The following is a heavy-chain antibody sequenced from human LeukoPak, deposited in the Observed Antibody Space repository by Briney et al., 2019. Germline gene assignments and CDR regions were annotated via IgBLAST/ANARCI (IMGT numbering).Heavy chain of an antibody. CDR3: ARITESSSWSVWFDP. Sequence: SETLSLTCTVSGGSISSHYWSWIRQPPGKGLEWIGEINHSGSTNYNPSLKSRVTISVDTSKNQFSLKLSSVTAADTAVYYCARITESSSWSVWFDPWGQGTLVTVSS. D-gene: IGHD6-13*01. CDR1: GGSISSHY. J-gene: IGHJ5*02. CDR2: INHSGST. V-gene: IGHV4-34*01.